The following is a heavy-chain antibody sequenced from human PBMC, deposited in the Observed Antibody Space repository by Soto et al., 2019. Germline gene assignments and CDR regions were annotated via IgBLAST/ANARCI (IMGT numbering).Heavy chain of an antibody. V-gene: IGHV3-30*18. CDR1: GFTFSSYG. J-gene: IGHJ6*02. CDR3: AKDLLRPGRAYGMDV. Sequence: QVQLVESGGGVVQPGRSLRLSSGFTFSSYGMHWVRQAPGKGLEWVAVISYDGSNKYYADSVKGRFTISRDNSKNTLYLQMNSLRAEDTAVYYCAKDLLRPGRAYGMDVWGQGTTVTVS. CDR2: ISYDGSNK.